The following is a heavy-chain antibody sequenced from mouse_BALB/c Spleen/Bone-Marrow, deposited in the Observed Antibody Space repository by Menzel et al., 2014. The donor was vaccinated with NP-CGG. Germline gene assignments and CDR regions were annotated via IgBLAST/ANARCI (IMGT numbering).Heavy chain of an antibody. D-gene: IGHD2-1*01. CDR2: IEPANGNT. CDR3: ARGQGIYLGCAD. V-gene: IGHV14-3*02. Sequence: EVQLVESGAELVKPGASVKLSCTASGFNIKDTYMNWVKQRPEQGLEWIGRIEPANGNTKYDPKFQGKATITTDTSSNTAYLQLSSLTSEDTAVYYCARGQGIYLGCADWGQGTLGTVSA. CDR1: GFNIKDTY. J-gene: IGHJ3*01.